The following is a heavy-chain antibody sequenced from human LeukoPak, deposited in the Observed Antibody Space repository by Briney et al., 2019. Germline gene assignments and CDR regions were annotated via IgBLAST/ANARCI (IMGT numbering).Heavy chain of an antibody. J-gene: IGHJ4*02. Sequence: GGSLRLSCAASGFTLSDHYMDWVRRAPGKGLEWVGRSRNKANSYTTEYAASVTGRFTIARDDSENSLYLQMNSLKTEDTAVYYCARGDSSGYSNYWSQGTLVTVSS. CDR1: GFTLSDHY. CDR2: SRNKANSYTT. V-gene: IGHV3-72*01. D-gene: IGHD3-22*01. CDR3: ARGDSSGYSNY.